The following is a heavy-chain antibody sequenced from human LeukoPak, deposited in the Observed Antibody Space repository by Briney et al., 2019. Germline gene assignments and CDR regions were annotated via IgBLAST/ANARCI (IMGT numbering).Heavy chain of an antibody. CDR2: VSGRGGST. D-gene: IGHD3-9*01. CDR3: AKAHDILTGYFDY. Sequence: PGGSLRLSCAASGFTFSSYAMSWVRQAPGKGLGWVSGVSGRGGSTYYTDSVKGRFTISRDNSNNTVYLQMNSLRADDTAVYYCAKAHDILTGYFDYWGQGTLVTVSS. V-gene: IGHV3-23*01. J-gene: IGHJ4*02. CDR1: GFTFSSYA.